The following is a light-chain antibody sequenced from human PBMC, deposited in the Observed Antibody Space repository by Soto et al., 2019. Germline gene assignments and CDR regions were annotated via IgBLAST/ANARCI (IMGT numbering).Light chain of an antibody. Sequence: EIVLTQSPATLSLSPGERATLSCRASQIVSSYLAWYQQKPGQAPRLLIYDASNRATGIPARFSGSGSGTDFTLTISSLEPEDFAVYYCKQRSNWTFGQGTKVDIK. V-gene: IGKV3-11*01. CDR1: QIVSSY. CDR3: KQRSNWT. J-gene: IGKJ1*01. CDR2: DAS.